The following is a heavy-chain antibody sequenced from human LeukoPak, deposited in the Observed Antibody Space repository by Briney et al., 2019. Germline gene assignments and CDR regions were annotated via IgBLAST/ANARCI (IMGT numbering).Heavy chain of an antibody. CDR1: GGSISSYY. D-gene: IGHD3-22*01. Sequence: SETLSLTCTVSGGSISSYYWSWIRQPPGKGLEWIAYIYYSGTTNYNPSLKSRVTISVDTSKNQFSLSLSSLTAADTAVYYCAREVSRGRSGYQIDYWGPGTLVTVSS. CDR2: IYYSGTT. V-gene: IGHV4-59*01. J-gene: IGHJ4*02. CDR3: AREVSRGRSGYQIDY.